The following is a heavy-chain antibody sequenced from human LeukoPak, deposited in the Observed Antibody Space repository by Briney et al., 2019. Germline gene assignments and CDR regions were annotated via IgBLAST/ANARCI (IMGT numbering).Heavy chain of an antibody. D-gene: IGHD5-12*01. CDR1: GFTFSDYY. CDR2: ITSSGDDI. V-gene: IGHV3-11*01. Sequence: GGSLRLSCAASGFTFSDYYMSWIRQAPGKGLEGVAYITSSGDDIYYADSVKGRFTISRDNAKNALFLRMSSLRVEDTATYYCASDIVATSGDFWGQGTLVSVSS. J-gene: IGHJ4*02. CDR3: ASDIVATSGDF.